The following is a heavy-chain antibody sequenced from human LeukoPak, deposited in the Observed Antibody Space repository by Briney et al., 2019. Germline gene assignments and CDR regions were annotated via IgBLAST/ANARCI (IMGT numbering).Heavy chain of an antibody. D-gene: IGHD3-10*01. CDR1: GGPISSYY. J-gene: IGHJ4*02. CDR3: ARSGGLYYYGSGSYHVFDY. CDR2: IYYSGST. Sequence: SETLSLTCTVSGGPISSYYWSWIRQPPGKGLEWIGYIYYSGSTNYNPSLKSRVTMSVDTSKNQFSLKLSSVTAADTAVYYCARSGGLYYYGSGSYHVFDYWGQGTLVTVSS. V-gene: IGHV4-59*01.